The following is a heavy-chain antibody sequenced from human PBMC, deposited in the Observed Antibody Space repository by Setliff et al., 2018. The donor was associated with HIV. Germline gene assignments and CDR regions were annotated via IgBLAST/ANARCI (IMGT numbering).Heavy chain of an antibody. CDR1: GYSFTTHD. CDR2: ISAYIGDT. CDR3: ARDGLTSSGLKKRGYYYYMDV. D-gene: IGHD6-19*01. J-gene: IGHJ6*03. Sequence: ASVKVSCKASGYSFTTHDINWVRQSPGQGLEWMGWISAYIGDTKSAQTFQGRVTMTTDTSTSTAYLELRSLRSDDTAVYYCARDGLTSSGLKKRGYYYYMDVWGKGTTVTVSS. V-gene: IGHV1-18*01.